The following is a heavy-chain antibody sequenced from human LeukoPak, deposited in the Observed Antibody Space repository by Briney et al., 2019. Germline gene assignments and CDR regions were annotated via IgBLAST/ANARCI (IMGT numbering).Heavy chain of an antibody. CDR2: INTDSSGI. D-gene: IGHD2-2*01. CDR1: GFTFSRYA. Sequence: PGGSLRLSCAASGFTFSRYAMNWVRQAPGKGLEWVSYINTDSSGIHYADSVKGRFTISRDNARNTLYLQLSSLRAEDSAVYYCARDTFQPGLIDSWGQGTLVTVSS. CDR3: ARDTFQPGLIDS. J-gene: IGHJ4*02. V-gene: IGHV3-48*04.